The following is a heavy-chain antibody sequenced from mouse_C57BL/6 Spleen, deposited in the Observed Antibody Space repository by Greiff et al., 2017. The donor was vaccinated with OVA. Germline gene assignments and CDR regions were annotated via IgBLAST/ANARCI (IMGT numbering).Heavy chain of an antibody. D-gene: IGHD2-4*01. CDR1: GYTFTDYN. CDR2: INPNNGGT. CDR3: ARDDYDGEWFAY. V-gene: IGHV1-22*01. J-gene: IGHJ3*01. Sequence: VQLKQSGPELVKPGASVKMSCKASGYTFTDYNMHWVKQSHGKSLEWIGYINPNNGGTSYNQKFKGKATLTVNKSSSTAYMELRSLTSEDSAVYYCARDDYDGEWFAYWGQGTLVTVSA.